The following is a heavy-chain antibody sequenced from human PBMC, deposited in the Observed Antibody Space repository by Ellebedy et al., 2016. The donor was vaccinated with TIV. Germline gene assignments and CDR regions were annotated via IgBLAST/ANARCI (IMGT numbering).Heavy chain of an antibody. D-gene: IGHD3-10*01. CDR2: ISYDESNR. V-gene: IGHV3-30*04. Sequence: GESLKISCAASGFIFSSYTMYWVRQAPGKGLEWVAVISYDESNRYYAGSVKGRFSISRDRSKNTLYLQMNSLRTEDSATYYCATPSRPFTMVRGVNVPLDYWGQGTLVIVSS. CDR1: GFIFSSYT. CDR3: ATPSRPFTMVRGVNVPLDY. J-gene: IGHJ4*02.